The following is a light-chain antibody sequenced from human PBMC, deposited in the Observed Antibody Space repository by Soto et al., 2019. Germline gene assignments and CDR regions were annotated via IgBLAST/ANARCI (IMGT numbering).Light chain of an antibody. CDR1: QGIRND. CDR3: LQAYNYPYT. Sequence: AIQMTQSPSSLSASVGDRVTITCRASQGIRNDLGWYQQKPGKAPKFLIYGASSLQSGVPSRFSGSGSGTDFTLTINSLQPEDFATYYCLQAYNYPYTFGQGTKLEIK. CDR2: GAS. J-gene: IGKJ2*01. V-gene: IGKV1-6*01.